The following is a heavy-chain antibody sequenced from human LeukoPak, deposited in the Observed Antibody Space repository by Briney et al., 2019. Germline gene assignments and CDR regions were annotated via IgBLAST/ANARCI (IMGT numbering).Heavy chain of an antibody. CDR2: ISGSSSYI. J-gene: IGHJ4*02. D-gene: IGHD2/OR15-2a*01. CDR3: ARGGWYFEKDY. V-gene: IGHV3-21*01. Sequence: PGGSLRLSCAASGFTFSSYSMNWVRQAPGEGLEWVSSISGSSSYIYYADSVKGRFTISRDNAKNSLDLQMNSLRVEDTAVYYCARGGWYFEKDYWGQGTLVTVSS. CDR1: GFTFSSYS.